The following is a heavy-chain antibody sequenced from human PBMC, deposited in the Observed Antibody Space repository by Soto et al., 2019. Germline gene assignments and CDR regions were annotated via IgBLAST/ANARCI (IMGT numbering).Heavy chain of an antibody. CDR2: IYQSGST. CDR3: AREVSLSGYSYGVFDY. CDR1: GCSIIRGGYS. D-gene: IGHD5-18*01. V-gene: IGHV4-30-2*01. J-gene: IGHJ4*02. Sequence: LHLTFAVFGCSIIRGGYSGSWLRQPPGKGLEWIGYIYQSGSTYYNPSLKSRVTISVDRYKNQFSLKLSSVTAADTAVYYCAREVSLSGYSYGVFDYWGQGTRFTVTA.